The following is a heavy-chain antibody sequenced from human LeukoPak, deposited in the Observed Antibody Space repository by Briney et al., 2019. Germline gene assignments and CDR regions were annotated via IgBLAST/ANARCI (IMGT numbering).Heavy chain of an antibody. D-gene: IGHD6-13*01. J-gene: IGHJ6*02. Sequence: QPGGSLRLSCAASGFTFSSYAMSWVRQAPGKGLEWVSAISGSGGSTYYADSVKGRFTISRDNSKNTLYLQMNSLRAEDTAVYYCARDYSPYIAAAEYYYYGMDVWGQGTTVTVSS. V-gene: IGHV3-23*01. CDR1: GFTFSSYA. CDR3: ARDYSPYIAAAEYYYYGMDV. CDR2: ISGSGGST.